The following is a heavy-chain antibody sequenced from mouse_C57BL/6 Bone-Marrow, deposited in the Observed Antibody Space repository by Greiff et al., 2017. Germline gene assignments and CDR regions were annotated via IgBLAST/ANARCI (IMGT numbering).Heavy chain of an antibody. D-gene: IGHD2-4*01. CDR1: GYTFTSYW. V-gene: IGHV1-55*01. J-gene: IGHJ3*01. CDR2: IYPGSGST. Sequence: QVQLQQPGAELVKPGASVKMSCKASGYTFTSYWITWVKQRPGQGLEWIGDIYPGSGSTNYNEKFKSKATLTVDTSSSTAYMQLRSLTSEDSAVYYGARSGDYDGGLFAYWGQGTLVTVSA. CDR3: ARSGDYDGGLFAY.